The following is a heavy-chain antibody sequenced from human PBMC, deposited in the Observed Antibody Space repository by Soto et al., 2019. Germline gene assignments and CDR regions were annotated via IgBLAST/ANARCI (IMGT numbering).Heavy chain of an antibody. J-gene: IGHJ5*02. CDR2: VNQSGTS. V-gene: IGHV4-4*02. CDR1: GDSTRIRYW. CDR3: ARVYDILTGNWFDP. D-gene: IGHD3-9*01. Sequence: SETLSLTCGVSGDSTRIRYWWTWLRRPPGRGLEWIGEVNQSGTSNYNPSLKSRVTISIDNSKNHFSLKMTSVTAADTAVYFCARVYDILTGNWFDPWGQGTLVTVSS.